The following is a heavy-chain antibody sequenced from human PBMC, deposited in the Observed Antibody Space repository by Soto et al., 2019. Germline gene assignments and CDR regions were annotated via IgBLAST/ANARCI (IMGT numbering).Heavy chain of an antibody. D-gene: IGHD3-9*01. CDR2: ISYDGSNK. Sequence: PGGSLRLSCAASGFTFSSYAMHWVRQAPGKGLEWVAVISYDGSNKYYADSVKGRFTISRDTSKNTLYLQMNSLRAEDTAVYYCARNTDDRGAGDFDCWSQGIMVTVTS. CDR1: GFTFSSYA. CDR3: ARNTDDRGAGDFDC. V-gene: IGHV3-30-3*01. J-gene: IGHJ4*02.